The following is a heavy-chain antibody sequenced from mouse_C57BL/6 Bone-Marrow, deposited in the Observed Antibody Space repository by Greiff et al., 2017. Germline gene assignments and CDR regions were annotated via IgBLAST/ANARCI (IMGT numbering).Heavy chain of an antibody. CDR3: ARSGHSTLYAMDY. Sequence: QVQLQQSGAELVRPGTSVKMSCKASGYTFTNYWIGWAKQRPGHGLEWIGDIYPGGGYTNYNEKFKGKATLTADKSSSTAYMQFSSLTSEDSDIYYCARSGHSTLYAMDYWGQGTSVTVSS. CDR2: IYPGGGYT. CDR1: GYTFTNYW. V-gene: IGHV1-63*01. J-gene: IGHJ4*01. D-gene: IGHD2-5*01.